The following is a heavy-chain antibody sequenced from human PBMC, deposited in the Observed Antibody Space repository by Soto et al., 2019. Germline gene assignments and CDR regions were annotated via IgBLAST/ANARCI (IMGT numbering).Heavy chain of an antibody. V-gene: IGHV3-30-3*01. CDR1: GFTFSGYA. CDR3: ARDYYWNYDY. D-gene: IGHD1-7*01. Sequence: ESGGGVVQPGRSLRLSCTASGFTFSGYAMHWVRQAPGQGLEWVTVISNDGNNKYYADSVKGRFIISRDNSKSTLYLQINSLTPEHTAMYYCARDYYWNYDYWGQGTLVTVSS. J-gene: IGHJ4*02. CDR2: ISNDGNNK.